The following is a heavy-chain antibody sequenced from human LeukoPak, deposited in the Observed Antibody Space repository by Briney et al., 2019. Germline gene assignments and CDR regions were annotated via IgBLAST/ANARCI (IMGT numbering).Heavy chain of an antibody. CDR1: GGSISCSSYY. D-gene: IGHD3-10*01. Sequence: PSETLSLTCTVSGGSISCSSYYWGWIRQPPGKGLEWIGSIYYSGSTYYNPSLKSRVTISVDTSKNQFSLKLSSVTAADTAVYYCAREGYYGSGSPPSLYFDYWGQGTLVTVSS. CDR2: IYYSGST. CDR3: AREGYYGSGSPPSLYFDY. J-gene: IGHJ4*02. V-gene: IGHV4-39*02.